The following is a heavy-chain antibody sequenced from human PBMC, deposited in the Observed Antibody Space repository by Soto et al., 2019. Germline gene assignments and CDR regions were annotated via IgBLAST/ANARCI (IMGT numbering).Heavy chain of an antibody. D-gene: IGHD3-3*01. V-gene: IGHV3-23*01. CDR3: AKDLDPVGSPQFDA. J-gene: IGHJ4*02. CDR1: GFTFSSNG. CDR2: ISGSGIST. Sequence: PXXSLRLSCAASGFTFSSNGMRWVRQAPGKGLEWVSGISGSGISTYYADSVKGRFTISRDNSKNTLYLQTNSLRAEDTAVYYCAKDLDPVGSPQFDAWGQGTLVTVSS.